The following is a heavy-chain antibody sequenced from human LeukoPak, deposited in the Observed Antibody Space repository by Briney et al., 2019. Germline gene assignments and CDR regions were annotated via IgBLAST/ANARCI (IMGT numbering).Heavy chain of an antibody. J-gene: IGHJ6*03. CDR1: GYTFTSYA. CDR3: ARSSSYDSSGYYYYYYYYMDV. Sequence: ASVKVSCKASGYTFTSYAMHWARQAPGQRLEWMGWINAGNGNTKYSQKFQGRVTITRDTSASTAYMELSSLRSEDTAVYYCARSSSYDSSGYYYYYYYYMDVWGKGTTVTVSS. D-gene: IGHD3-22*01. V-gene: IGHV1-3*01. CDR2: INAGNGNT.